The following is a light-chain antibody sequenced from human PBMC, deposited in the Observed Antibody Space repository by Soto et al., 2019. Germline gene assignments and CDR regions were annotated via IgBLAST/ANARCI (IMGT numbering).Light chain of an antibody. CDR2: EGT. J-gene: IGLJ1*01. Sequence: QSVLTQPASVSASPGQSITIPCTGTSSDVGSYNLVSWFQQHPGKVPKLLIYEGTKRPSGLSDRFSGSKSGTTASLTISGLQAEDEAYYYCSSYTSTNTPYVFGTGTKVTVL. CDR3: SSYTSTNTPYV. CDR1: SSDVGSYNL. V-gene: IGLV2-14*02.